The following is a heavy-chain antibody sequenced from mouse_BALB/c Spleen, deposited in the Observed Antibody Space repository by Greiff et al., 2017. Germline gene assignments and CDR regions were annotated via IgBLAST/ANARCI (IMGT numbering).Heavy chain of an antibody. D-gene: IGHD2-4*01. CDR1: GFTFSSFG. CDR3: AREHYDHAMDY. Sequence: EVKLMESGGGLVQPGGSRKLSCAASGFTFSSFGMHWVRQAPEKGLEWVAYISSGSSTIYYADTVKGRFTISRDNPKNTLFLQMTSLRSEDTAMYYCAREHYDHAMDYWGQGTSVTVSS. V-gene: IGHV5-17*02. J-gene: IGHJ4*01. CDR2: ISSGSSTI.